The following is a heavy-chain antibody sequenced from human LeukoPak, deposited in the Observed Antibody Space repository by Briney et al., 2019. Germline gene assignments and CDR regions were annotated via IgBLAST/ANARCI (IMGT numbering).Heavy chain of an antibody. J-gene: IGHJ3*02. CDR2: IYGGHTA. CDR3: AREIGQLGGAFDI. Sequence: GGSLRLSCAASGFTVSTVYMTWVRQAPGKGLEWVSVIYGGHTAYYADSVKDRFTISRDNPKNTLNLQVNSLRAEDTAAYYCAREIGQLGGAFDIWGQGTMVTVSS. V-gene: IGHV3-53*01. D-gene: IGHD7-27*01. CDR1: GFTVSTVY.